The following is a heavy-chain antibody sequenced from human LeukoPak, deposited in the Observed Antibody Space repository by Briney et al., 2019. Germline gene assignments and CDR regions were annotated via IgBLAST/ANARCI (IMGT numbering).Heavy chain of an antibody. J-gene: IGHJ3*02. CDR3: ARHWPQGNAFDI. V-gene: IGHV4-59*08. Sequence: PSETLSLTCTVSGGSISSYYWSWIRQPPGKGLEWIGYIYYSGSTNYNSSLKSRVTISVDTSKNQFSLKLSSVTAADTAVYYCARHWPQGNAFDIWGQGTMVTVSS. CDR1: GGSISSYY. CDR2: IYYSGST.